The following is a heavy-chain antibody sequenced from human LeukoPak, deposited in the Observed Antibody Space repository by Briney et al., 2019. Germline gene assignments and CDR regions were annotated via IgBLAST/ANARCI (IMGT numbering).Heavy chain of an antibody. Sequence: GGSLRLSCAASGFTFSNAWMSWVRQAQGKGLEWVGRIKRKTDSGTKNYAARVTGRSTITTDDSKNTLYLQVNSVKSEDTAVYYCTTLHLGYWGQGTLVTVSS. D-gene: IGHD3-16*01. J-gene: IGHJ4*02. CDR3: TTLHLGY. V-gene: IGHV3-15*01. CDR1: GFTFSNAW. CDR2: IKRKTDSGTK.